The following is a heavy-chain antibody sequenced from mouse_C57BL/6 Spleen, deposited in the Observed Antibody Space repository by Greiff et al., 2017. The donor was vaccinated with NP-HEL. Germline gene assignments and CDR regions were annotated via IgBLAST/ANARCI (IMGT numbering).Heavy chain of an antibody. Sequence: VQLKQPGAELVMPGASVKLSCKASGYTFTSYWMHWVKQRPGQGLEWIGEIDPSDSYTNYNQKFKGKSTLTVDKSSSTAYMQLSSLTSEDSAVYYCARRSIYYKGRDYWGQGTTLTVSS. CDR3: ARRSIYYKGRDY. V-gene: IGHV1-69*01. CDR2: IDPSDSYT. J-gene: IGHJ2*01. D-gene: IGHD2-1*01. CDR1: GYTFTSYW.